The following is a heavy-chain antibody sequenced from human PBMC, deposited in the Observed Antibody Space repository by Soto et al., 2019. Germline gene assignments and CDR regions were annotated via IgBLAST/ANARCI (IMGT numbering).Heavy chain of an antibody. V-gene: IGHV3-53*02. CDR2: IYSGGST. CDR1: GFTVSSNY. CDR3: ARDPPATRHGMDV. J-gene: IGHJ6*02. Sequence: EVQLVETGGGLIQPGGSLRLSCAASGFTVSSNYMSWVRQAPGKGLEWVSVIYSGGSTYYADSVRGRFTISRDNSKNTLYLQMKRRRAEDTAVYYCARDPPATRHGMDVWGQGTTVTVSS.